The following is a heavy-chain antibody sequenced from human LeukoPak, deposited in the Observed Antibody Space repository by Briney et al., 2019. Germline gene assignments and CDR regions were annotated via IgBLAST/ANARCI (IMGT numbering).Heavy chain of an antibody. CDR1: GGSISSGSYY. Sequence: SETLSLTCTVSGGSISSGSYYWSWIRQPAGKGLEWIGRIYTSGSTNYNPSLKSRVTISVDTSKNQFSLKLSSVTAADTAVYYCARYGRPGDYYYYMDVWGKGTTVTVSS. J-gene: IGHJ6*03. V-gene: IGHV4-61*02. CDR3: ARYGRPGDYYYYMDV. D-gene: IGHD3-10*01. CDR2: IYTSGST.